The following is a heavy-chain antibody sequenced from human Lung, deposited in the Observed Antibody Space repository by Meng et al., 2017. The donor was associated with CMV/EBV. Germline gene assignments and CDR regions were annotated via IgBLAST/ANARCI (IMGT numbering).Heavy chain of an antibody. D-gene: IGHD6-13*01. V-gene: IGHV4-31*03. CDR1: SGSISSGGYY. Sequence: LQQEAGPRRVKPQPSLCLTCTCPSGSISSGGYYWSLIRQPPGKRLEWIGYIHSRGSTYYADSVKGRFTIARDNSKNTLYLQMNSLRAEDTAVYYCAVAAGRVPLEDWGQGTLVTVSS. J-gene: IGHJ4*02. CDR2: IHSRGST. CDR3: AVAAGRVPLED.